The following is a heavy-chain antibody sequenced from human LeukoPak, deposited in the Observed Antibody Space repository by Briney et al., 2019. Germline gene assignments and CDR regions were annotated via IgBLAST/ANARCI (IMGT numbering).Heavy chain of an antibody. V-gene: IGHV3-11*06. D-gene: IGHD3-22*01. J-gene: IGHJ4*02. Sequence: GGSLRLSCAASGLTFSDYYMSWIRQAPGKGLEWVSYISSSSSYTNYADSVKGRFTISRDNAKNSLYLQMNSLRAEDTAVYYCARGRDYYDTNYFDYWGQGTLVTVSS. CDR1: GLTFSDYY. CDR3: ARGRDYYDTNYFDY. CDR2: ISSSSSYT.